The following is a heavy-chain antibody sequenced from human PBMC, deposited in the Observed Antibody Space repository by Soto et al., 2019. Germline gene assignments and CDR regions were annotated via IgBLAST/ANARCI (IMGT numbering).Heavy chain of an antibody. CDR2: IIVGSGNT. CDR3: AADGSITGTTKDAFDI. Sequence: SVKVSCKASGVTFTSSTIRWVRQAPGQGLEWIGRIIVGSGNTNYAQKFQERVTITRDMSTSTAYMELSSLRSEDTAVYYCAADGSITGTTKDAFDIWGQGTMVTVSS. J-gene: IGHJ3*02. CDR1: GVTFTSST. D-gene: IGHD1-20*01. V-gene: IGHV1-58*02.